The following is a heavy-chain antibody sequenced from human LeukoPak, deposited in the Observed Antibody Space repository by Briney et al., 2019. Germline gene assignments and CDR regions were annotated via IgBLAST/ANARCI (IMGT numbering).Heavy chain of an antibody. Sequence: GGSLRLSCAASGFTVSNNYITWVRQAPGKGLAWVSVIYSGGSTTYEASVKARLTNSRNNSKDTVSRQMNRLRADHPHLNYCARATLDNWGQGTLVTVSS. CDR2: IYSGGST. J-gene: IGHJ4*02. V-gene: IGHV3-53*01. CDR3: ARATLDN. CDR1: GFTVSNNY.